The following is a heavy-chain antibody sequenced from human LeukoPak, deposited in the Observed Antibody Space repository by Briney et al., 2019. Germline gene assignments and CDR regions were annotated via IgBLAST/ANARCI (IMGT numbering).Heavy chain of an antibody. D-gene: IGHD6-13*01. CDR2: INQDGSVK. Sequence: GGSLRLSCAASGFTFTNYWMNWVRKAPGKGLEWVASINQDGSVKYYAGSVKGRFSVSRDNAKNSLTLQMNSLRAEDTAVYYCARDVPYSSTWYAFANWGQGTLVTVSS. V-gene: IGHV3-7*04. CDR3: ARDVPYSSTWYAFAN. J-gene: IGHJ4*02. CDR1: GFTFTNYW.